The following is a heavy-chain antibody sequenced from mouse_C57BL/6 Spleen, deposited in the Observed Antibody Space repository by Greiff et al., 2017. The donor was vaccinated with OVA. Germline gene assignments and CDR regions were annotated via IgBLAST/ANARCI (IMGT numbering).Heavy chain of an antibody. V-gene: IGHV1-82*01. CDR2: IYPGDGDT. Sequence: VKLMESGPELVKPGASVKISCKASGYAFSSSWMNWVKQRPGKGLEWLGRIYPGDGDTNYNGKFKGKATLTADKSSSTAYMQLSSLTSEDSAVYFCAREDGYEEDSYWGQGTLVTVSA. CDR3: AREDGYEEDSY. D-gene: IGHD2-2*01. CDR1: GYAFSSSW. J-gene: IGHJ3*01.